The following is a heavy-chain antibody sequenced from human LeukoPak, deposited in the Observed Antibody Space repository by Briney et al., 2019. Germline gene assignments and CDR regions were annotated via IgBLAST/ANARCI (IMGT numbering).Heavy chain of an antibody. V-gene: IGHV3-21*01. CDR3: ATRKPSGWYYFDY. CDR1: GFTFSSYS. CDR2: ISSSSSYI. D-gene: IGHD6-19*01. Sequence: PGGSLRLSCAASGFTFSSYSMNWVRQAPGKGLGWVSSISSSSSYIYYADSVKGRFTISRDNAKNSLYLQMNSLRAEDTAVCYCATRKPSGWYYFDYWGQGTLVTVSS. J-gene: IGHJ4*02.